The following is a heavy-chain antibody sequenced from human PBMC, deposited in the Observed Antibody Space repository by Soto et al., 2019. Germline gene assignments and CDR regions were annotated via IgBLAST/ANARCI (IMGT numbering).Heavy chain of an antibody. CDR2: IYHSGST. CDR1: GGSISSGGYS. CDR3: ARVPDR. V-gene: IGHV4-30-2*01. Sequence: SETLSLTCAVSGGSISSGGYSWSWIRQPPGKGLEWIGYIYHSGSTYYNPSLKSRVTISVDRSKNQFSLKLSSVTASDTAVYYCARVPDRWGQGTLVTVS. D-gene: IGHD2-2*01. J-gene: IGHJ5*02.